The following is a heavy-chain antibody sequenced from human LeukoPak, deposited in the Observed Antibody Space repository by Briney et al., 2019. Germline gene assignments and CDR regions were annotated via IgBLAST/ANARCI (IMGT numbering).Heavy chain of an antibody. Sequence: GGSLRLSCAASGFTFSSYEMNWVRQAPGKGLEWVSYISSSGSTIYYADSVKGRFTISRDNSKNTLYLQMNSLRAEDTAVYYCAKPPYGDYGYFDYWGQGTLVTVSS. J-gene: IGHJ4*02. CDR1: GFTFSSYE. CDR3: AKPPYGDYGYFDY. V-gene: IGHV3-48*03. D-gene: IGHD4-17*01. CDR2: ISSSGSTI.